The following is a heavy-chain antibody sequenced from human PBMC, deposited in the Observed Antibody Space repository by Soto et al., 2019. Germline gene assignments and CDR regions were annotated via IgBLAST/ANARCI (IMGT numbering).Heavy chain of an antibody. V-gene: IGHV4-39*07. D-gene: IGHD3-22*01. J-gene: IGHJ3*02. Sequence: SETLSLTCTVSGGSISSSSYYWGWIRQPPGKGLEWIGSIYYSGGTYYNPSLKSRVTISVDTSKNQFSLKLSSVTAAETAVYYCASVYRIVAVIGSPYDAFDIWGQGTMVTVSS. CDR2: IYYSGGT. CDR1: GGSISSSSYY. CDR3: ASVYRIVAVIGSPYDAFDI.